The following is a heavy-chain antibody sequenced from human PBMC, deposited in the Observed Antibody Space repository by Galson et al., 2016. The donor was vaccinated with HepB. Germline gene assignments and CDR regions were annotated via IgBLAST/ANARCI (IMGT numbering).Heavy chain of an antibody. D-gene: IGHD4-17*01. Sequence: SLRLSCAASGFTLWNYEMNWVRQAPGKGLEWVSYISNSDTTTFYSDSVRGRFTVSRDNAKNSLYLQVNSLRAEDTAVYYCAKDRGDYPKYFDSWGQGTLVTVSS. CDR3: AKDRGDYPKYFDS. J-gene: IGHJ4*02. V-gene: IGHV3-48*03. CDR1: GFTLWNYE. CDR2: ISNSDTTT.